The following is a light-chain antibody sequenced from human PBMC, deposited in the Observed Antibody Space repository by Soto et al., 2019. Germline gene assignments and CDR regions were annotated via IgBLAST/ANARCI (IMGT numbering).Light chain of an antibody. CDR1: QDIGNY. Sequence: DILLTQSPSSLSASVGDSVTITCRASQDIGNYLSWYQQKLGKAPKLLIYDASNLETGVPSKFSGSGSGTDFTFTISSLQPEDFATYYCQQYGNLPLTFGGGTKVDIK. CDR2: DAS. V-gene: IGKV1-33*01. J-gene: IGKJ4*01. CDR3: QQYGNLPLT.